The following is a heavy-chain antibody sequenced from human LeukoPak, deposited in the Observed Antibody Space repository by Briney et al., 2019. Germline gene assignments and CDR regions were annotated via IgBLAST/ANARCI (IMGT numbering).Heavy chain of an antibody. CDR2: VSPDGNLA. V-gene: IGHV3-74*01. CDR3: ARDLSFSPDF. CDR1: GFTLSSSW. Sequence: GGSLRLSCAGSGFTLSSSWMHWVRQAPGKGPVWVAHVSPDGNLANYADSVKGRFIISRDNAKNTLFLQMNSLRAEDTAVYYCARDLSFSPDFWGRGTLVTVSS. J-gene: IGHJ4*02.